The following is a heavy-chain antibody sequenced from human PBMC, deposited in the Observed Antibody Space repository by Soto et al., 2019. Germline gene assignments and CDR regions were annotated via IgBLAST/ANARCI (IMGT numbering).Heavy chain of an antibody. V-gene: IGHV5-51*01. CDR3: ARHHYDFWSGYHPNWFDP. Sequence: GESLKISCKGSGYSFTSYWIGWVRQMPGKGLEWMGIIYPGDSDTRYSPSFQGQVTISADKSISTAYLQWSSLKASDTAMYYCARHHYDFWSGYHPNWFDPWGQGTLVTVST. CDR2: IYPGDSDT. D-gene: IGHD3-3*01. J-gene: IGHJ5*02. CDR1: GYSFTSYW.